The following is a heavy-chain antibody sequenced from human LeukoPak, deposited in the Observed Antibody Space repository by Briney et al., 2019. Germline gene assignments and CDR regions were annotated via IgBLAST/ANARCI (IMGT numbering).Heavy chain of an antibody. CDR3: AHAPRGSGVESIALVAATWVLAYYFDY. V-gene: IGHV2-5*02. D-gene: IGHD2-15*01. Sequence: ESGPTLVNPTQTLTLTCTFSGFSLSTSGVGVGWIRQPPGKALEWLALIYWDDDKRYSPSLKSRLTITKDTSKNQVVLTMTNMDPVDTATYYCAHAPRGSGVESIALVAATWVLAYYFDYWGQGTLVTVSS. CDR2: IYWDDDK. CDR1: GFSLSTSGVG. J-gene: IGHJ4*02.